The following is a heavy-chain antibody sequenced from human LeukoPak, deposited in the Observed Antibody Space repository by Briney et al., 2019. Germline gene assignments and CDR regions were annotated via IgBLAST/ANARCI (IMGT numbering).Heavy chain of an antibody. D-gene: IGHD6-19*01. J-gene: IGHJ4*02. Sequence: GGSLRLSCAASGFTFSSYSMNWVRQAPGKGLEWVSYISSSSSTIYYADSVKGRFTISRDNAKNSLYLQMNSLRAEDTAVYYCARDRYSSGWKRFDYWGQGTLVTVSS. CDR1: GFTFSSYS. CDR2: ISSSSSTI. CDR3: ARDRYSSGWKRFDY. V-gene: IGHV3-48*04.